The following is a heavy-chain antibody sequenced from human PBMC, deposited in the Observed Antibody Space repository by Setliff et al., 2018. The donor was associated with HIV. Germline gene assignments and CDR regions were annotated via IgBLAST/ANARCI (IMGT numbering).Heavy chain of an antibody. CDR3: AGPRGDEAFDI. CDR2: IISILEIT. V-gene: IGHV1-69*10. Sequence: VKVSCKASGGTSSTHAMNWVRQAPGQGLEWMGQIISILEITDYAQKFQGRLTITADEPTNTIYMDLSGLRSEDTAVYYCAGPRGDEAFDIWGQGTMVTVSS. CDR1: GGTSSTHA. J-gene: IGHJ3*02. D-gene: IGHD3-10*01.